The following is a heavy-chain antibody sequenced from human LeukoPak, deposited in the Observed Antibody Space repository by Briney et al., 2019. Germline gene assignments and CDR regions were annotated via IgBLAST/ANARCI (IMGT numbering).Heavy chain of an antibody. J-gene: IGHJ4*02. V-gene: IGHV3-48*03. CDR2: ISSSGSTI. CDR3: ARDRGWYVVDY. Sequence: GGSLRLSCAASGFTFSSYEMNWVRQAPGKGLEWVSYISSSGSTIYYADSVKGRFTISRDNAKNSLYLQMNSLRAEDTAVYYCARDRGWYVVDYWGQGTLVTVPS. D-gene: IGHD6-19*01. CDR1: GFTFSSYE.